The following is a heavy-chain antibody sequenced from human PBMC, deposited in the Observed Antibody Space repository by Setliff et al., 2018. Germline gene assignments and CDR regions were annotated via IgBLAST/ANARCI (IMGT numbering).Heavy chain of an antibody. CDR1: GFTFVNYW. Sequence: GGSLRLSCAASGFTFVNYWVHWVRQAPGKGLVWVSRVNSDGSSTIYADSVKGRFTISRDNSKNTLHLQMNSLRAEDTGLYYCARDRGQVTVNNRYGFYYYGMDVWGQGTTVTVSS. J-gene: IGHJ6*02. CDR3: ARDRGQVTVNNRYGFYYYGMDV. D-gene: IGHD3-16*02. CDR2: VNSDGSST. V-gene: IGHV3-74*01.